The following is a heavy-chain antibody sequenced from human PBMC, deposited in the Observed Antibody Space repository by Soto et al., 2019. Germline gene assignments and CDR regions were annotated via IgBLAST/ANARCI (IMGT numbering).Heavy chain of an antibody. Sequence: PSETLSLTCTVSGDSISTSHYYWGWIRQPPVKGLEWIGSIYKSGSTYYNPSLKSRVTISVDTSKNQFSLKLSSVTAADTAVYYCARPGYYDDSGYWRSPFDFWGQGXMVTV. V-gene: IGHV4-39*01. D-gene: IGHD3-22*01. CDR2: IYKSGST. CDR3: ARPGYYDDSGYWRSPFDF. J-gene: IGHJ3*01. CDR1: GDSISTSHYY.